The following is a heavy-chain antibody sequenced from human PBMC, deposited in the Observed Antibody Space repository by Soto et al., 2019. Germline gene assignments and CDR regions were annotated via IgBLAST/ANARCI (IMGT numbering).Heavy chain of an antibody. J-gene: IGHJ6*03. CDR3: ARVGSESYYYYYMDV. CDR1: GGSISSYY. Sequence: SETLSLPCTVSGGSISSYYWSWIRQPPGKGLEWIGYIYYSGSTNYNPSLKSRVTISVDTSKNQFSLKLSSVTAADTAVYYCARVGSESYYYYYMDVWGKGTTVTVSS. V-gene: IGHV4-59*01. D-gene: IGHD1-26*01. CDR2: IYYSGST.